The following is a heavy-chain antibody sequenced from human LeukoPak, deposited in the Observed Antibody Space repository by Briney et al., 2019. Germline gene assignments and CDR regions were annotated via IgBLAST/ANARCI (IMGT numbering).Heavy chain of an antibody. V-gene: IGHV1-2*02. CDR3: ARLTTTVTSFDY. J-gene: IGHJ4*02. D-gene: IGHD4-17*01. Sequence: ASVRVSCKASGYTFTGYYMHWVRQAPGQGLEWMGWINPNSGGTNYAQKFQGRVTMTRDTSISTAYMEMSRLRSDDTAVYYCARLTTTVTSFDYWGQGTLVTVSS. CDR1: GYTFTGYY. CDR2: INPNSGGT.